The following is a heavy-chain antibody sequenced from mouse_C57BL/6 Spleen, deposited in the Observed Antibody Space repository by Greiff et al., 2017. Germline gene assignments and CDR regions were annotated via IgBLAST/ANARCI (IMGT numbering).Heavy chain of an antibody. CDR1: GYAFSSSW. J-gene: IGHJ4*01. D-gene: IGHD1-1*01. Sequence: QVQLKESGPELVKPGASVKISCKASGYAFSSSWMNWVKQRPGKGLEWIGRMYPGDGDTNYNGKFKGKATLTADKSSSTAYMQLSSLTSEDSAVYFCARAVVAFYYAMDYWGQGTSVTVSS. CDR3: ARAVVAFYYAMDY. CDR2: MYPGDGDT. V-gene: IGHV1-82*01.